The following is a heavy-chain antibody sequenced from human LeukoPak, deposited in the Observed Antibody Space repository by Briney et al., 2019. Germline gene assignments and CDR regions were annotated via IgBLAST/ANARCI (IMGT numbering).Heavy chain of an antibody. CDR3: ARVRYMNSWYREIDY. V-gene: IGHV3-23*01. J-gene: IGHJ4*02. CDR1: GFTFSSYD. Sequence: GGSLRLSCSASGFTFSSYDMTWVRQAPGKGREWVSSISGSGLNTYYADAVKGRFTISRDNSRNTLYLQMNSLRAEDTAVFYCARVRYMNSWYREIDYWGQGTLVTVSS. D-gene: IGHD6-13*01. CDR2: ISGSGLNT.